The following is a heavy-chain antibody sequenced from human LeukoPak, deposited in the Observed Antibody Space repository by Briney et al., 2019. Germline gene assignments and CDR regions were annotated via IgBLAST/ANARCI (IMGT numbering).Heavy chain of an antibody. V-gene: IGHV3-30*02. CDR1: GLTFSSYG. D-gene: IGHD2-2*01. CDR2: IRYDGSNK. J-gene: IGHJ6*03. CDR3: AKDERCSSTSCLRYYYYYYMDV. Sequence: GGSLRLSCAASGLTFSSYGMHWVRQAPGKGLEWVAFIRYDGSNKYYADSVKGRFTISRDNSKNTLYLQMNSLRAEDTAVYYCAKDERCSSTSCLRYYYYYYMDVWGKGTTVTVSS.